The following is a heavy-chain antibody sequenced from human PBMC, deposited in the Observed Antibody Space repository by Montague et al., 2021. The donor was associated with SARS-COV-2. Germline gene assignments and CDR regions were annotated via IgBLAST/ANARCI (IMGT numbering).Heavy chain of an antibody. CDR3: AKDMGDYQRLSLGWRFDP. Sequence: LRLSCAASGFTFEDYAIHWVRQAPLKGLEWVSVVSGDGTSTFYADSVKGRFTISRDNNKNSLYLHMSSLTTEDTALYYCAKDMGDYQRLSLGWRFDPWGQGTLVTVSA. J-gene: IGHJ5*02. D-gene: IGHD3-16*01. CDR1: GFTFEDYA. CDR2: VSGDGTST. V-gene: IGHV3-43*02.